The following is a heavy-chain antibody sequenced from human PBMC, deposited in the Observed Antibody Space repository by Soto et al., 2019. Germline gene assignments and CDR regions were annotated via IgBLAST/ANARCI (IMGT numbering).Heavy chain of an antibody. J-gene: IGHJ6*02. CDR3: AGVMIAARPFRYYYYGMDV. CDR1: GYTFTSYD. V-gene: IGHV1-8*01. Sequence: QVQLVQSGAEVKKPGASVKVSCKASGYTFTSYDINWVRQATGQGLEWMGWMNPNSGNTGYAQNFQGRVTMTRNTSISTAYMELSSLRSEDTAVYYCAGVMIAARPFRYYYYGMDVWGQGTTVTVSS. D-gene: IGHD6-6*01. CDR2: MNPNSGNT.